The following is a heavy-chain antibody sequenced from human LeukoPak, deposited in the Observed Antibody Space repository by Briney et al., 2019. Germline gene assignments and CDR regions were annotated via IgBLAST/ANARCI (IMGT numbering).Heavy chain of an antibody. CDR1: GFTFSSYG. Sequence: GGSLRLSCAASGFTFSSYGMHWVRQAPGKGLEWGAVISYDGSNKYYADSVKGRFTISRDNSKNTLYLQMNSLRAEDTAVYYCAKDSDPYYYGSGSDYWGQGTLVTVSS. D-gene: IGHD3-10*01. V-gene: IGHV3-30*18. CDR3: AKDSDPYYYGSGSDY. J-gene: IGHJ4*02. CDR2: ISYDGSNK.